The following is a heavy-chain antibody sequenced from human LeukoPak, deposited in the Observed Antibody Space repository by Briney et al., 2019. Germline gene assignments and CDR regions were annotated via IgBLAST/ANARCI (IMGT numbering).Heavy chain of an antibody. V-gene: IGHV3-48*03. CDR3: ARESGLTMVRGTFDY. Sequence: GGSLRLSCAASGFTFSSYAMSWVRQAPGKGLEWVSYISSSGRTMYYADSVKGRFTFSRDNAKNSLYLQMNSLRAEDTAVYYCARESGLTMVRGTFDYWGQGTLVTVSS. CDR2: ISSSGRTM. J-gene: IGHJ4*02. CDR1: GFTFSSYA. D-gene: IGHD3-10*01.